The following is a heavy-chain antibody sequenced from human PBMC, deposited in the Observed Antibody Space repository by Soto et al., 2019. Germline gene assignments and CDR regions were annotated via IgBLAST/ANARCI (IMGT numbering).Heavy chain of an antibody. CDR3: ARLVPAAFGSFNYFDY. Sequence: GGSLRLSCAASGFTFSSYWMSWVRQAPGKGLEWVANIKQDGSEKYYVDSVKGRFTISRDNAKNSLYLQMNSLRAEDTAVYYCARLVPAAFGSFNYFDYWGQGTLVTVSS. J-gene: IGHJ4*02. D-gene: IGHD6-13*01. CDR2: IKQDGSEK. V-gene: IGHV3-7*01. CDR1: GFTFSSYW.